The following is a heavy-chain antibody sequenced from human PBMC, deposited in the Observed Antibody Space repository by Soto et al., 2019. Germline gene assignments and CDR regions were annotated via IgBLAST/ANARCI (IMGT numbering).Heavy chain of an antibody. CDR1: GFTFTRYS. V-gene: IGHV3-21*01. CDR2: ISSTTNYI. CDR3: ARESEDLTSNFDY. J-gene: IGHJ4*02. Sequence: PGWSLSLSCAASGFTFTRYSMNWVRQAPGKGLEWVSSISSTTNYIYYADSMKGRFTVSRDNAKNSVYLDMNSLSAEDTAVYYCARESEDLTSNFDYWGQGTLVTVSS.